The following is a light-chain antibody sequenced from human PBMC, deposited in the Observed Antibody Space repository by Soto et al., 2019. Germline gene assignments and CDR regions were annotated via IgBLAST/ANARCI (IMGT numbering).Light chain of an antibody. CDR3: QQYHDLPPLT. V-gene: IGKV3-15*01. CDR1: QSISSH. CDR2: AAS. J-gene: IGKJ4*01. Sequence: VVLTQSPATLSVSPGESATLSCRASQSISSHLAWYQQKPGQAPRLLMSAASTRASGVPPRFSGSGFGTEFTLTNTRLQAEDFAVYYRQQYHDLPPLTFRGGTKVEI.